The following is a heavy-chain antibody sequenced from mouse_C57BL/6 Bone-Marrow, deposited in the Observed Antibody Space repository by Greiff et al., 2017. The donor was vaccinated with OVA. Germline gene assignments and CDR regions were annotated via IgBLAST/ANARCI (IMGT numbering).Heavy chain of an antibody. V-gene: IGHV14-4*01. CDR2: IDPENGDT. J-gene: IGHJ4*01. D-gene: IGHD2-1*01. Sequence: EVQLQQSGAELVRPGASVKLSCTASGFNIKDDYMHWVKQRPEQGLEWIGWIDPENGDTEYASKFQGKATITADTSSNTAYLQLSSLTSEDTAVYYCARSRNYLYAMDYWGQGTSVTVSS. CDR3: ARSRNYLYAMDY. CDR1: GFNIKDDY.